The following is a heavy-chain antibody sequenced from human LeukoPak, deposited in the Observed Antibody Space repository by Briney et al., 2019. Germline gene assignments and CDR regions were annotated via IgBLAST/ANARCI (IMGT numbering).Heavy chain of an antibody. D-gene: IGHD5-18*01. CDR2: IYYSGST. V-gene: IGHV4-59*01. Sequence: PSETLSLTRTLSGGSISTYYWSGIRQPPGKGLGWIGYIYYSGSTDYNPSLKSRVTISVDTSKNQFSLKLSSVTAADTAVYYCARGYSYGNPYGMDVWGQGNTVTVSS. J-gene: IGHJ6*02. CDR1: GGSISTYY. CDR3: ARGYSYGNPYGMDV.